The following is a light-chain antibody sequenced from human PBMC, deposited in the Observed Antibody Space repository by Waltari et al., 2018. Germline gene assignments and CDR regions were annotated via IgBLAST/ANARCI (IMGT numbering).Light chain of an antibody. J-gene: IGKJ1*01. CDR1: QGINNY. CDR2: DAS. Sequence: DIQMTQSPSSLSASVGDRVTITCRATQGINNYLAWYQQKPGKVPKLLIFDASILQTGVPSRFSVSGSGTDFTLTISSLQPGDVATYYCQKYDSAPWTFGQGTKVEIK. V-gene: IGKV1-27*01. CDR3: QKYDSAPWT.